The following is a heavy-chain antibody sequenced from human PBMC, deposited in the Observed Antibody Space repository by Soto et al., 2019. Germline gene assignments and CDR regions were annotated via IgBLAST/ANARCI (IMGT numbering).Heavy chain of an antibody. J-gene: IGHJ4*02. CDR1: GFTFSNYD. V-gene: IGHV3-33*01. CDR2: IWYDGSKT. Sequence: QVHLVESGGGVMQPGRSPRLSCVASGFTFSNYDMHWVRQAPGKGLEWVAVIWYDGSKTYYADSVRGRFTISRDNSKNTLYLQMNSLRVEDTAVYYCARGWGGEAAHLDYWGQGTLVTVSS. CDR3: ARGWGGEAAHLDY. D-gene: IGHD6-13*01.